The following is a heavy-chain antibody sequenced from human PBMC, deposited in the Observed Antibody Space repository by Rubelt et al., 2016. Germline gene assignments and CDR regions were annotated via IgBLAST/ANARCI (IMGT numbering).Heavy chain of an antibody. V-gene: IGHV4-39*07. CDR3: AREEWELGDAFDI. D-gene: IGHD1-26*01. J-gene: IGHJ3*02. CDR2: IYYRGST. CDR1: GGSISSSSYY. Sequence: QLQLQESGPGLVKPSETLSLTCTVSGGSISSSSYYWGWIRQPPGKGLEWIGSIYYRGSTYYNPSLKSRVPMSVDTSKNQFSLKLSSVTAADTAVYYCAREEWELGDAFDIWGQGTMVTVSS.